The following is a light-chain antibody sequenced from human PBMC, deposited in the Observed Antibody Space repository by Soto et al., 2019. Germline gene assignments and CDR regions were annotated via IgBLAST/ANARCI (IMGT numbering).Light chain of an antibody. J-gene: IGLJ3*02. CDR3: GTWDNTLNWV. V-gene: IGLV1-51*01. CDR1: SSDIGDNY. Sequence: QSVLMQPPSVSADPGQKVTISCSGSSSDIGDNYVSWYQHFPGTAPKVVIYDNDKRPSGIPDRFSGSKSGTFATLVIAGLQTGDEADYYCGTWDNTLNWVFGGGTKLTVL. CDR2: DND.